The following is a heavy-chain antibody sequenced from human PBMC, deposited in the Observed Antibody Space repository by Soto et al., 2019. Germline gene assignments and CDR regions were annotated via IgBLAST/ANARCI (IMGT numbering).Heavy chain of an antibody. V-gene: IGHV1-18*01. CDR3: ARLAPCKSSTCYSRQLDY. D-gene: IGHD2-15*01. Sequence: QVQLLQSGAEVKNPGASVKVSCKASGYTFATFGIGWVRQAPGQGLEWMGWMTPSNGDTNYAQKVQGRVTMTTDPSTSTAYMDVRRLRPDDTAVYFCARLAPCKSSTCYSRQLDYWGQGPLVTVFS. J-gene: IGHJ4*02. CDR1: GYTFATFG. CDR2: MTPSNGDT.